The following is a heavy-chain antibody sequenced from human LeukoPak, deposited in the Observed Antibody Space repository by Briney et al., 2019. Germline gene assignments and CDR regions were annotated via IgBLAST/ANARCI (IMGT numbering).Heavy chain of an antibody. Sequence: GASVKVSCKASGGTFSSYAISWVRQAPGQGLEWMGRIIPILGIANYAQKFQGRVTITADKSTSTAYMELGSLRSEDTAVYYCARDSMVVTAIYGMDVWGQGTTVTVSS. CDR2: IIPILGIA. V-gene: IGHV1-69*04. CDR1: GGTFSSYA. J-gene: IGHJ6*02. D-gene: IGHD2-21*02. CDR3: ARDSMVVTAIYGMDV.